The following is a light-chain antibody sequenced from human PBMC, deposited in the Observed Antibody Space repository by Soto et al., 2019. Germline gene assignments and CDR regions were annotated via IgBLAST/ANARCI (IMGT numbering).Light chain of an antibody. V-gene: IGKV3-20*01. CDR2: GTS. CDR3: HQYGISPPRT. J-gene: IGKJ1*01. CDR1: QSVSSSY. Sequence: EIVLTQSPCTLSLSPGSRATLGCRASQSVSSSYLAWYQQKPGQAPRLXIYGTSSRATGIPDRFSGSGSATDFTLTITRLEPEDFAVYYCHQYGISPPRTFGQGTKVDIK.